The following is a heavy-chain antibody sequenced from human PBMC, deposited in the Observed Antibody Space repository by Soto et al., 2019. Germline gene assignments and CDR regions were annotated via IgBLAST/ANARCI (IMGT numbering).Heavy chain of an antibody. CDR3: ASDLWGSWTVDY. CDR1: GYTFQNYH. CDR2: IHPSGETT. Sequence: QVQLVQSGAEVKEPGASVRVSCKASGYTFQNYHMHWVRQAPGQGLEWTGIIHPSGETTTYAQKFQGRLAITSDSSVTTAYMELSRLSSEDTAVSYFASDLWGSWTVDYWGQGTLVTVSS. V-gene: IGHV1-46*02. J-gene: IGHJ4*02. D-gene: IGHD3-16*01.